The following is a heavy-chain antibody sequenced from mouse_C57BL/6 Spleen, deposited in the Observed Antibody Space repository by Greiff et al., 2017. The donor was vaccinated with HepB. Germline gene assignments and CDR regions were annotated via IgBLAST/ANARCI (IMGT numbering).Heavy chain of an antibody. J-gene: IGHJ2*01. CDR2: IRNKANGYTT. CDR1: GFTFTDYY. D-gene: IGHD1-1*01. CDR3: ARFLLRQYYFDY. Sequence: EVKLVESGGGLVQPGGSLSLSCAASGFTFTDYYMSWVRQPPGKALEWLGFIRNKANGYTTEYSASVKGRFTISRDNSQSILYLQMNALRAEDSATYYCARFLLRQYYFDYWGQGTTLTVSS. V-gene: IGHV7-3*01.